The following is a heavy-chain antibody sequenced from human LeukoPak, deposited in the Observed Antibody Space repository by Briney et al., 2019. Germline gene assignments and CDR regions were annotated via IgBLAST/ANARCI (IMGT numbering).Heavy chain of an antibody. CDR1: GFTFSSYS. J-gene: IGHJ4*02. CDR3: ASSGTLRYFDWLLRGYFDY. Sequence: PGGSPRLSCAASGFTFSSYSMNWVRQAPGKGLEWVSSISSSSSYIYYADSVKGRFTISRDNAKNSLYLQMNSLRAEDTAVYYCASSGTLRYFDWLLRGYFDYWGQGTLVTVSS. CDR2: ISSSSSYI. V-gene: IGHV3-21*01. D-gene: IGHD3-9*01.